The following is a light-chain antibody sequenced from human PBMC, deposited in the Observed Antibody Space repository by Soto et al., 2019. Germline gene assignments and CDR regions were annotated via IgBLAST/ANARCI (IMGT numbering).Light chain of an antibody. J-gene: IGKJ4*01. Sequence: EIVLTQSPATLSLSPGERATLSCRASQNIASYLAWYQYRPGQAPRLLISDASNRAAGIPDRFSGSGSGTAFTLTISSLEPEDFAIYYCQQRTNWPPLTFGGGTRVEIK. CDR3: QQRTNWPPLT. V-gene: IGKV3-11*01. CDR2: DAS. CDR1: QNIASY.